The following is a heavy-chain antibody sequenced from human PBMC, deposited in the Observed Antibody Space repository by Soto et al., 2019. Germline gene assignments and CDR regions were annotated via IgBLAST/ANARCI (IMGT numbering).Heavy chain of an antibody. J-gene: IGHJ4*02. CDR3: ASRSSGWYFDY. CDR1: GFTFSSYA. Sequence: EVQLLESGGGLVQPGGSLRLSCAASGFTFSSYAMNWVRQAPGKGLEWVSVISGSGSSTYYADSVKGRFTISRDNSKNTLYLQMNSLRAEDTAVCYCASRSSGWYFDYWGQGTLVTVSS. D-gene: IGHD6-19*01. V-gene: IGHV3-23*01. CDR2: ISGSGSST.